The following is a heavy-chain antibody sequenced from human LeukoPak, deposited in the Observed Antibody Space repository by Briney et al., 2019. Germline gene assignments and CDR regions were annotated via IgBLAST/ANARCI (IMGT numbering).Heavy chain of an antibody. CDR3: ARRPSVTGAPFDY. V-gene: IGHV5-51*01. J-gene: IGHJ4*02. CDR1: GYSFSDYW. CDR2: ISASGSDF. D-gene: IGHD2-8*02. Sequence: GESLKISCRGSGYSFSDYWIGWVRQMPGEGLEWMGLISASGSDFRNSPSFEGQVTISVHKSINTAYLQWSRLRASDTAIYYCARRPSVTGAPFDYWGQGTLVTVSS.